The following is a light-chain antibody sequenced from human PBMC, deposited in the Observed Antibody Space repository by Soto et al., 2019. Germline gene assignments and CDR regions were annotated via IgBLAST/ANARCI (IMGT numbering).Light chain of an antibody. V-gene: IGKV1-5*01. CDR1: QGISNW. Sequence: DIQMTQSPSTLSASIGDRVTITCRASQGISNWLAWYQQKPGKAPKVLISDASILESGVPPRFSGSGSGSEFTLTISSLQPDDFATYYCLQYNTYSWTFGPGTKVEI. CDR3: LQYNTYSWT. J-gene: IGKJ1*01. CDR2: DAS.